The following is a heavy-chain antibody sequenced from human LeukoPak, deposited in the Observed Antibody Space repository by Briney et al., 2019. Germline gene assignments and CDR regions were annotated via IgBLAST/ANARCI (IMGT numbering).Heavy chain of an antibody. CDR1: GYTFTSYD. D-gene: IGHD4-23*01. Sequence: ASVKVSCKASGYTFTSYDINWVRQATGQGLEWTGWMNPNSSNTGYAQKFQGRVTMTRNTSISTAYMELSSLRSEDTAVYYCARGLSIYGGNSGYWGQGTLVTVSS. J-gene: IGHJ4*02. CDR3: ARGLSIYGGNSGY. V-gene: IGHV1-8*01. CDR2: MNPNSSNT.